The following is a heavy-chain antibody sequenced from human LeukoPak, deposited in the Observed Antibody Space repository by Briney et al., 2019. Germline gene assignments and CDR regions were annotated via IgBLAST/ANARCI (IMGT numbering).Heavy chain of an antibody. D-gene: IGHD3-10*01. CDR3: AKAKGFAAMYYFDF. V-gene: IGHV3-9*01. CDR2: ITFNSGTV. Sequence: PGRSLRRSCVASGFTLRDYAMHWVRQVPGKGLEWVSGITFNSGTVDYADSVRGRFTISRDNANSSLYLQMNSLRPEDSAWYYCAKAKGFAAMYYFDFWGQRALVTVSS. J-gene: IGHJ4*02. CDR1: GFTLRDYA.